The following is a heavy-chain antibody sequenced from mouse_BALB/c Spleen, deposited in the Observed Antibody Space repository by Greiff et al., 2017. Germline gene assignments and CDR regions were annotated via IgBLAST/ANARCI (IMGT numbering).Heavy chain of an antibody. CDR3: ARGLFITTASDY. Sequence: EVKLMESGGGLVKPGGSLKLSCAASGFTFSSYAMSWVRQTPEKRLEWVASISSGGSTYYPDSVKGRFTISRDNARNILYLQMSSLRSEDTAMYYCARGLFITTASDYWGQGTTLTVSS. J-gene: IGHJ2*01. CDR2: ISSGGST. D-gene: IGHD1-2*01. CDR1: GFTFSSYA. V-gene: IGHV5-6-5*01.